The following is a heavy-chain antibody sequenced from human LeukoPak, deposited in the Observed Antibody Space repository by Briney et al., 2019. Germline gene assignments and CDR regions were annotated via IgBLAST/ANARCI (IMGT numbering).Heavy chain of an antibody. J-gene: IGHJ4*02. Sequence: GGSLRLSCAASGFTVTSNYMSWVRQAPGKGLEWVSVIYSGGSTYYSDSVKGRFTISTDNPKNTLYLQMNSLRAEDTAVYYCARGGERLAATRYWGQGTLVTVSS. D-gene: IGHD6-13*01. CDR3: ARGGERLAATRY. V-gene: IGHV3-66*01. CDR2: IYSGGST. CDR1: GFTVTSNY.